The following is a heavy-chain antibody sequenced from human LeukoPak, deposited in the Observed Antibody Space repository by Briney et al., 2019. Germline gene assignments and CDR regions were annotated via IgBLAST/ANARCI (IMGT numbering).Heavy chain of an antibody. J-gene: IGHJ5*02. V-gene: IGHV4-59*08. Sequence: PETLSLTCTVSGGSISSYYWSWIRQPPGKGLEWIGYIYYSGSTNYNPSLKSRVTISVDTSKNQFSLKLSSVTAADTAVYYCARQHRGSRPRNYYGSGSYGWFDPWGQGTLVTVSS. CDR2: IYYSGST. CDR3: ARQHRGSRPRNYYGSGSYGWFDP. CDR1: GGSISSYY. D-gene: IGHD3-10*01.